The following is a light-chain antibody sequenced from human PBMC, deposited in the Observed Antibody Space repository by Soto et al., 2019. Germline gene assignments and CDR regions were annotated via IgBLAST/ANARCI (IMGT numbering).Light chain of an antibody. Sequence: EIVLTQSPGTLSLSPGERATLSCRASQSVSSSYLAWYQQKPGQAPRLLIYGASSRATGIPDRFSGSGSGTDFTLTISSLEPDDSAVYFCQQRSAWPWTGGQGTKVDIK. CDR3: QQRSAWPWT. CDR2: GAS. CDR1: QSVSSSY. V-gene: IGKV3D-20*02. J-gene: IGKJ1*01.